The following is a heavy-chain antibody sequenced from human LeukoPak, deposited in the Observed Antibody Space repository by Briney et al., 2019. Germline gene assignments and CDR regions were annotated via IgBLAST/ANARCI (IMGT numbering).Heavy chain of an antibody. CDR3: ARDLPYRSSTSCYYYGMDV. J-gene: IGHJ6*02. D-gene: IGHD2-2*01. Sequence: GGSLRLSCAASGFTFSSYSMNWVRQAPGKGLEWVSSISSSSSYIYYADSVKGRFTISRDNAKNSLYLQMNSLRAEDTAVYYCARDLPYRSSTSCYYYGMDVWGQGTTVTVSS. CDR2: ISSSSSYI. CDR1: GFTFSSYS. V-gene: IGHV3-21*01.